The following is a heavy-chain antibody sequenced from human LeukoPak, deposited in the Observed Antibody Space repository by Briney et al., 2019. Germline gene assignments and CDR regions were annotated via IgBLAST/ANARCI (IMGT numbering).Heavy chain of an antibody. Sequence: GGSLRLSCAASGFTFSNASMSWVRQAPGKGLEWVGRIKSKTDGGTTDYAAPVKGRFTISRDDSKNTLYLQMDSLKTEDTAVYYCTADQYYDFWSGYYGNIKFDYWGQGTLVTVSS. V-gene: IGHV3-15*01. D-gene: IGHD3-3*01. CDR3: TADQYYDFWSGYYGNIKFDY. CDR1: GFTFSNAS. CDR2: IKSKTDGGTT. J-gene: IGHJ4*02.